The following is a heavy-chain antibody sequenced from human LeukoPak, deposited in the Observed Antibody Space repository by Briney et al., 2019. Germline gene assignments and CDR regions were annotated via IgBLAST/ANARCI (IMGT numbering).Heavy chain of an antibody. J-gene: IGHJ3*02. CDR3: ARVGNGSGSYIAFDI. CDR2: IYYSGST. D-gene: IGHD3-10*01. Sequence: PSETLSLTCTVSGGSIGSYYWSWIRQPPGKGLEWIGYIYYSGSTNYNPSLKSRVTISVDTSKNQFSLKLSSVTAADTAVYYCARVGNGSGSYIAFDIWGQGTMVTVSS. CDR1: GGSIGSYY. V-gene: IGHV4-59*01.